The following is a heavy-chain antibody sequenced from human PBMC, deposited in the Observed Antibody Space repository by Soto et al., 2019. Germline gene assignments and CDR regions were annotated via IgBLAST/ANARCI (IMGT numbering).Heavy chain of an antibody. CDR1: GFTFSSYG. Sequence: GGSLRLSCAASGFTFSSYGMHWVRQAPGKGLEWVAVIWYDGSNKYYADSVKGRFTISRDNSKNTLYLQMNSLRAEDTAVYYCARDDGYSSSWFPPNSGLIGYWGQGTLVTVSS. CDR3: ARDDGYSSSWFPPNSGLIGY. CDR2: IWYDGSNK. V-gene: IGHV3-33*01. J-gene: IGHJ4*02. D-gene: IGHD6-13*01.